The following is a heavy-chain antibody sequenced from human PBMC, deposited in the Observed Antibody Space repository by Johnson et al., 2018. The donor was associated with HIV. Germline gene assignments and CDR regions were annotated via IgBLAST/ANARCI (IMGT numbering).Heavy chain of an antibody. Sequence: QVQLVESGGGVVQPGRSLRLSCVVSGFTFSSYAMHWVRQAPGKGLEWVAVISYDEIDKYYADSVTGRFTVSRDNSKNTLYLQMNSLRGEDTAVYYCARDQAIFGVVLASDAFDIWGQGTMVTVSS. J-gene: IGHJ3*02. CDR2: ISYDEIDK. CDR3: ARDQAIFGVVLASDAFDI. V-gene: IGHV3-30*03. D-gene: IGHD3-3*01. CDR1: GFTFSSYA.